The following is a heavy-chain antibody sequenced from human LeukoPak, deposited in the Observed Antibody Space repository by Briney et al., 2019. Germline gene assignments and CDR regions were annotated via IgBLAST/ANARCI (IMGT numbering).Heavy chain of an antibody. Sequence: SETLSLTCTVSGGSISSYYWSWIRQPPGKGLEWIGEINHSGSTNYNPSLKSRVTISVDTSKNQFSLKLSSVTAADTAVYYCAIELTTVPYFDYWGQGTLVTVSS. CDR3: AIELTTVPYFDY. CDR1: GGSISSYY. CDR2: INHSGST. J-gene: IGHJ4*02. D-gene: IGHD4-17*01. V-gene: IGHV4-34*01.